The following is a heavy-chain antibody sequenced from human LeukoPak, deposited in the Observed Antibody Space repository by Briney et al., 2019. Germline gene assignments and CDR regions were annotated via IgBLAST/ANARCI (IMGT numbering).Heavy chain of an antibody. Sequence: SETLSLTCTVSGGSISSYYWSWIRQPAGKGLEWIGRIYTSGSTNYNPSLKSRVTMSVDTSKNQFSLKLSSVTAADTAVYYCASMRGYDFWSGYYLTPYYYYYGTDVWGQGTTVTVSS. CDR3: ASMRGYDFWSGYYLTPYYYYYGTDV. D-gene: IGHD3-3*01. CDR2: IYTSGST. CDR1: GGSISSYY. J-gene: IGHJ6*02. V-gene: IGHV4-4*07.